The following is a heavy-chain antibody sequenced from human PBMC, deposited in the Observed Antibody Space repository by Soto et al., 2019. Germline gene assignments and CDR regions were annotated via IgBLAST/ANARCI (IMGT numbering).Heavy chain of an antibody. CDR1: GFTFSTYA. CDR3: AKERSSGCSFDY. Sequence: EVQLLESGGGLVQPGGSLRLSCAASGFTFSTYAMNWVRQAPGKGLEWVSGISGSGDSTYYADSVKGRFTVSRDNSKITLYLQMNSLRAEDTAVFYCAKERSSGCSFDYWGQGTLVTVSS. J-gene: IGHJ4*02. D-gene: IGHD6-19*01. CDR2: ISGSGDST. V-gene: IGHV3-23*01.